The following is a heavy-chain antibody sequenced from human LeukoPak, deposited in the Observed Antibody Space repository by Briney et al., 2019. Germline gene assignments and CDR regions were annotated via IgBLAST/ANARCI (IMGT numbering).Heavy chain of an antibody. J-gene: IGHJ4*02. V-gene: IGHV3-30*03. CDR3: ARPNSPYDSSGYPGY. D-gene: IGHD3-22*01. Sequence: GGSLRLSCAASGFTFSSYGMHWVRQAPGKGLEWVAVISYDGSNKYYADSVKGRFTISRDNSKNTLYLQMNSLRAEDTAVYYCARPNSPYDSSGYPGYWGQGTLVTVSS. CDR1: GFTFSSYG. CDR2: ISYDGSNK.